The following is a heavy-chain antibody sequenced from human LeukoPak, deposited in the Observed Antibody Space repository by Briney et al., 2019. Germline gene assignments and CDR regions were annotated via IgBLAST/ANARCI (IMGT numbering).Heavy chain of an antibody. Sequence: ETLSLTCTVSGYSISSGYYWGWIRQPPGKGLEWIGSIYHSGSTYYNPSLKSRVTISVDTSKNQFSLKLNSVTAADTAVYYCARGKEVITMLRGLKPGYYFDYWGQGTLVTVSS. J-gene: IGHJ4*02. V-gene: IGHV4-38-2*02. CDR2: IYHSGST. D-gene: IGHD3-10*01. CDR3: ARGKEVITMLRGLKPGYYFDY. CDR1: GYSISSGYY.